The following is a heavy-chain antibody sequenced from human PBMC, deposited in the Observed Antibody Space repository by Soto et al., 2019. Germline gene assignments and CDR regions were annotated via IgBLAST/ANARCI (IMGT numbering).Heavy chain of an antibody. D-gene: IGHD4-4*01. CDR2: SSWSGGII. CDR1: GFTLRNYA. CDR3: AKDKLNSNYEYYFDL. V-gene: IGHV3-9*01. Sequence: EVQLVESGGGLVQPGRSLRLSCAASGFTLRNYAMHWVRQAPGKGLEWVSGSSWSGGIIGYADSVKGRFTISRDNAKNSLYLEMNSLRAEDTALYYCAKDKLNSNYEYYFDLWGQGTLITVSS. J-gene: IGHJ4*02.